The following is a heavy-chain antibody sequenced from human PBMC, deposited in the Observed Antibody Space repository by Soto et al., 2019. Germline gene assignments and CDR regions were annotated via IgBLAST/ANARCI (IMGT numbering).Heavy chain of an antibody. V-gene: IGHV4-4*02. D-gene: IGHD2-15*01. Sequence: QVQLQESGPGLVKPSGTLSLTCAVSGGSISSSNWWSWVRQPPGKGLEWIGEIYHSGSTNYNPSLKSRVTISVDESKNQFSLKLSSVTAADMAVYYCARDTGMGCSGGSCYTWGQGTLVTVSS. CDR1: GGSISSSNW. J-gene: IGHJ5*02. CDR3: ARDTGMGCSGGSCYT. CDR2: IYHSGST.